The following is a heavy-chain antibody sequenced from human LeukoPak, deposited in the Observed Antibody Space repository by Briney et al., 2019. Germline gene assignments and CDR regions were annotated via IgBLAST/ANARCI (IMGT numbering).Heavy chain of an antibody. Sequence: SETLSLTCTVSGGSISSYYWSWIRQPPGKGLEWIGYIYYSGSTNYNPSLKSRVTISVDTSKNQFSLKLSSVTAADTAVYYCARGPYSSSRGTYYYYMDVWAKGPRSPSP. CDR3: ARGPYSSSRGTYYYYMDV. CDR2: IYYSGST. J-gene: IGHJ6*03. V-gene: IGHV4-59*01. D-gene: IGHD6-13*01. CDR1: GGSISSYY.